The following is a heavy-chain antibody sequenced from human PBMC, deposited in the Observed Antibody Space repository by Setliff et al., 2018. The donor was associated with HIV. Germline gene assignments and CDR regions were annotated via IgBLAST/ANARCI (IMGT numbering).Heavy chain of an antibody. V-gene: IGHV3-48*01. CDR1: GFTFSDYS. Sequence: PGGSLRLSCVASGFTFSDYSMDWVRQAPGKGLEWISYITSSSTNIFYADSVKGRFTISRDNVKNSLYLQMDSLRVEDTAVYYCAKGYGDNYWGQGTLVTVSS. CDR2: ITSSSTNI. D-gene: IGHD4-17*01. CDR3: AKGYGDNY. J-gene: IGHJ4*02.